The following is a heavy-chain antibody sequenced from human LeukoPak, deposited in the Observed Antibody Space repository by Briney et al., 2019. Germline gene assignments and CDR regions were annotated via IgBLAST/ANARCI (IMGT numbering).Heavy chain of an antibody. CDR1: GGTFSSYA. V-gene: IGHV1-18*01. D-gene: IGHD3-22*01. CDR3: ARGRLFDYFDY. J-gene: IGHJ4*02. CDR2: ISAYNGNT. Sequence: ASVKVSCKASGGTFSSYAISWVRQAPGRGLEWMGWISAYNGNTNYAQKLQGRVTMTTDTSTSTAYMELRSLRSDDTAVYYCARGRLFDYFDYWGQGTLVTVSS.